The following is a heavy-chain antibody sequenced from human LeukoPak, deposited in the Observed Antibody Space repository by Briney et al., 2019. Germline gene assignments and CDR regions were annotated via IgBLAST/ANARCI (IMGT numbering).Heavy chain of an antibody. CDR1: GFTFSSYT. V-gene: IGHV3-23*01. D-gene: IGHD1/OR15-1a*01. J-gene: IGHJ4*02. CDR3: AKVGKSDRNNFFTTKEKQLDY. Sequence: PGGSLRLSCAASGFTFSSYTMHWVRQAPGKGLEWVSLISWDGGSTYYADSVKGRFTISRDNSKNTLYLQMNSLRAEDTAVYYCAKVGKSDRNNFFTTKEKQLDYWGQGTLLTVSS. CDR2: ISWDGGST.